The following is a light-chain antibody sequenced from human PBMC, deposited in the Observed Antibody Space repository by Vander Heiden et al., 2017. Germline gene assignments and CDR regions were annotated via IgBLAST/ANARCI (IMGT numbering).Light chain of an antibody. CDR1: QSISSW. CDR2: QAS. J-gene: IGKJ1*01. Sequence: DIQMTQSPSTLSASVGDRVVITCRASQSISSWLAWYQQKPGKAPNLLFHQASSSESRVPSRFSGSGSGTEFTLTISSLQPDDFASYYCQQYDNYPPTFGQGTKVEIK. CDR3: QQYDNYPPT. V-gene: IGKV1-5*03.